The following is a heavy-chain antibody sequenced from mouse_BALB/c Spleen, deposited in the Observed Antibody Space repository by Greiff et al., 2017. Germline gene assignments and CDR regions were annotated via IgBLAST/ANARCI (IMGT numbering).Heavy chain of an antibody. Sequence: LQESGAELARPGASVKLSCKASGYTFTSYWMQWVKQRPGQGLEWIGAIYPGDGDTRYTQKFKGKATLTADKSSSTAYMQLSSLASEDSAVYYCASYGKEDYYAMDYWGQGTSVTVSS. V-gene: IGHV1-87*01. CDR3: ASYGKEDYYAMDY. CDR1: GYTFTSYW. D-gene: IGHD2-1*01. J-gene: IGHJ4*01. CDR2: IYPGDGDT.